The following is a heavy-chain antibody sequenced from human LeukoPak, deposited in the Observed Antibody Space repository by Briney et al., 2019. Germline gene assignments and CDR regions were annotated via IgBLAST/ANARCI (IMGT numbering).Heavy chain of an antibody. V-gene: IGHV4-38-2*02. CDR3: ARGLSTIRPPYSSWYAQGKEVTHYFDY. J-gene: IGHJ4*02. D-gene: IGHD6-13*01. CDR2: IYHSGST. Sequence: SETLSLTCTVSGYSISSGYYWAWIRQPPGKGLEWIGSIYHSGSTYYNPSLKSRVTISVDTSKNQFSLKLSSVTAADTAVYYCARGLSTIRPPYSSWYAQGKEVTHYFDYWGQGTLVTVSS. CDR1: GYSISSGYY.